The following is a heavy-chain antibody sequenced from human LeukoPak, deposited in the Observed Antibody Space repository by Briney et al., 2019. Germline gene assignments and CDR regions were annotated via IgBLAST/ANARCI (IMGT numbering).Heavy chain of an antibody. Sequence: GGPLRLSCAASGFSFSSYEMNWVRQAPGKGLEWVAYISSGGSSIYYAGSVKGRFTISRDNAKNSLYLQMNSLRAEDTAIYYCATVGRSARPGYWGQGTLVTVSS. CDR3: ATVGRSARPGY. CDR2: ISSGGSSI. D-gene: IGHD6-6*01. V-gene: IGHV3-48*03. CDR1: GFSFSSYE. J-gene: IGHJ4*02.